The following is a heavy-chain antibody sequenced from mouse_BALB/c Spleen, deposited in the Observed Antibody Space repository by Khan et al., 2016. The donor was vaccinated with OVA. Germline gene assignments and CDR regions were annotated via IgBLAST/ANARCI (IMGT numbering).Heavy chain of an antibody. CDR1: GYSITSDYA. J-gene: IGHJ1*01. CDR2: ISYSGST. CDR3: ARRYYYGHWYFDV. V-gene: IGHV3-2*02. D-gene: IGHD1-1*01. Sequence: EVQLQESGPGLVKPSQSLSLTCTVTGYSITSDYAWNWIRQFPGNKLEWMGYISYSGSTSYNPSLKSRISITRDTSKNQFFLQLKSVTTEDTAAYYSARRYYYGHWYFDVWGAGTTVTVSS.